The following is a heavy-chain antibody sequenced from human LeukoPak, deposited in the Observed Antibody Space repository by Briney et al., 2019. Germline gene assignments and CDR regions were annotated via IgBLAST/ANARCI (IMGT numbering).Heavy chain of an antibody. Sequence: GASVKVSCKTSGYTFTSYGISWVRQAPGQGLEWMGIINPSGGSTSYAQKFQGRVTMTRDTSTSTVYMELSSLRSEDTAVYYCARYGGSYVLAFDIWGQGTMVTVSS. CDR2: INPSGGST. CDR3: ARYGGSYVLAFDI. J-gene: IGHJ3*02. D-gene: IGHD1-26*01. V-gene: IGHV1-46*01. CDR1: GYTFTSYG.